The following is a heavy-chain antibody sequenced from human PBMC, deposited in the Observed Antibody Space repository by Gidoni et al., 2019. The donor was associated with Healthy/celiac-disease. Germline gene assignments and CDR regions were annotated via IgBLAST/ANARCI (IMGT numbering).Heavy chain of an antibody. Sequence: QVQLVQSGAEVKKPGASVKVSCKASGYTFTGYYMHWVRQAPGQGLEWMGWINPNSGGTNYAQKFQGRVTMTRDTSISTAYMELSRLRSDDTAVYYCARVDIVVVPAAIWFDYWGQGTLVTVSS. CDR3: ARVDIVVVPAAIWFDY. J-gene: IGHJ4*02. V-gene: IGHV1-2*02. CDR2: INPNSGGT. D-gene: IGHD2-2*02. CDR1: GYTFTGYY.